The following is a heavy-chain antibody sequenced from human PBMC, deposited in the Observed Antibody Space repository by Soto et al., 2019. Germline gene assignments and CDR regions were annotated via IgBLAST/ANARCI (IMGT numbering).Heavy chain of an antibody. J-gene: IGHJ6*02. Sequence: GGSLSLSCAASGFTFSSYAMSWVRQAPGKGLEWVSAISGSGGSTYYADSVKGRFTISRDNSKNTLYLQMNSLRAEDTAVYYCAKSPYYDFWSGYRLGYYGMDVWGQGTTVTVS. CDR1: GFTFSSYA. CDR2: ISGSGGST. CDR3: AKSPYYDFWSGYRLGYYGMDV. D-gene: IGHD3-3*01. V-gene: IGHV3-23*01.